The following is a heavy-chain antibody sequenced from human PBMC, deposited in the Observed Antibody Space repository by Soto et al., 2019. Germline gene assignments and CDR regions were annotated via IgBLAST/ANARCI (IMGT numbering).Heavy chain of an antibody. D-gene: IGHD1-26*01. Sequence: GGSLRLSCAASGFTFNVSAIHWVRQASGKGLEWVGRIRSKASNYATGYVESAKGRFTISRDDSKHTAFLQMNSLRIDDTAVYYCTVVEATTDGFHYWGQGALVTVSS. V-gene: IGHV3-73*01. CDR3: TVVEATTDGFHY. CDR1: GFTFNVSA. CDR2: IRSKASNYAT. J-gene: IGHJ4*02.